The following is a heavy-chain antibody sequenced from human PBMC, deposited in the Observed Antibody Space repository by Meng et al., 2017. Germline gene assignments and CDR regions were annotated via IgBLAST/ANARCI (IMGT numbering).Heavy chain of an antibody. V-gene: IGHV6-1*01. D-gene: IGHD6-13*01. CDR3: AKATIAAAGTFRIYYFDY. J-gene: IGHJ4*02. CDR2: TYYRSKWHN. CDR1: GDSVASNSAA. Sequence: LRLSCAISGDSVASNSAAGNWIRQSPSRGLEWLGRTYYRSKWHNDYAVSVKSRIAINPDTSKNQFSLQLNSVTPEDTAVYYCAKATIAAAGTFRIYYFDYWGQGTLVTVSS.